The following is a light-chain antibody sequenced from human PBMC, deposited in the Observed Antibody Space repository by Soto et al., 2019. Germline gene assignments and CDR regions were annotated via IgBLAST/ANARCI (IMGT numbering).Light chain of an antibody. J-gene: IGLJ3*02. CDR1: SSDVGRYNY. CDR2: DVS. CDR3: SSYTSSSTLV. V-gene: IGLV2-14*01. Sequence: QSALTQPASVSGSPGQLITISCTGTSSDVGRYNYVSWYQQHPGKAPKLMIYDVSNRPSGVSNRFSGSKSGNTASLTISGLQAEDEADYYCSSYTSSSTLVFGGGTKLTVL.